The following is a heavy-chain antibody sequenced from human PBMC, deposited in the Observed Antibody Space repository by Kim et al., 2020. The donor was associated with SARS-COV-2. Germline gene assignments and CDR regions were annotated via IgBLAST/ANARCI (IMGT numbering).Heavy chain of an antibody. V-gene: IGHV1-69*01. J-gene: IGHJ4*02. CDR3: ARGSGGVPRYYFDY. Sequence: QNVQGSITITADESTRTAYMELGSLRSEDTAVYYCARGSGGVPRYYFDYWGQGTLVTVSS. D-gene: IGHD3-10*01.